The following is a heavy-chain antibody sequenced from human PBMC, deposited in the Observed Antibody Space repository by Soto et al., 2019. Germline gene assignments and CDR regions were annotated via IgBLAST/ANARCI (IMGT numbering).Heavy chain of an antibody. CDR3: ARGQYDSSGYYNWFDP. CDR1: GGSFSGYY. J-gene: IGHJ5*02. D-gene: IGHD3-22*01. Sequence: QVQLQQWGAGLLKPSETLSLTCAVYGGSFSGYYWSWIRQPPGKGLEWIGEINHSGSTNYNPSLKSRVTISVDPSKNQFSLKLSSVTAADTAVYYCARGQYDSSGYYNWFDPWGQGTLVTVSS. CDR2: INHSGST. V-gene: IGHV4-34*01.